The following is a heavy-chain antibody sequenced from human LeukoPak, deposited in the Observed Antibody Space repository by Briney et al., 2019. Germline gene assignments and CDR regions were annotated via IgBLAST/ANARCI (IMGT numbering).Heavy chain of an antibody. Sequence: NPSETLSLTCTVSGGSISRHYWSWIRQPPGKGLEWIGHIYYSGNTNYNPSLKSRVSMSVDTSKNQFSLNLSSLTAADTAVYYCATASAAAGEYYYYMDVWGKGTTVTVSS. J-gene: IGHJ6*03. CDR3: ATASAAAGEYYYYMDV. D-gene: IGHD6-13*01. CDR2: IYYSGNT. V-gene: IGHV4-59*11. CDR1: GGSISRHY.